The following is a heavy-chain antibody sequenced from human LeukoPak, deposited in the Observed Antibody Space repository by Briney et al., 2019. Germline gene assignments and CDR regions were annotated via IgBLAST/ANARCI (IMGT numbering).Heavy chain of an antibody. CDR3: ASGVGTARPFDP. D-gene: IGHD6-6*01. CDR1: GYSISSGYF. J-gene: IGHJ5*02. CDR2: SYPSGST. V-gene: IGHV4-38-2*02. Sequence: PSETLSLTCTVSGYSISSGYFWGWVRQAPGKGLEWIGSSYPSGSTYYNPSLKSRVTISVDTSKNQFSLKLSSVTAADTAVYYCASGVGTARPFDPWGQGTLVTVSS.